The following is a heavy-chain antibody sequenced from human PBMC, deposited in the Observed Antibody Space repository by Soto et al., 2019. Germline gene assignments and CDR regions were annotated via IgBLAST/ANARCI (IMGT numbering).Heavy chain of an antibody. V-gene: IGHV3-7*05. CDR2: IKQDGSEK. CDR3: AREGGTIVVVTDY. D-gene: IGHD3-22*01. J-gene: IGHJ4*02. Sequence: GGSLRLSCAASGFTFSSYWMSWVRQAPGKGLEWVANIKQDGSEKYYVDSVKGRFTISRDNAKNSLYLQMNSLRAEDTAVYYCAREGGTIVVVTDYWGQGTLVTVSS. CDR1: GFTFSSYW.